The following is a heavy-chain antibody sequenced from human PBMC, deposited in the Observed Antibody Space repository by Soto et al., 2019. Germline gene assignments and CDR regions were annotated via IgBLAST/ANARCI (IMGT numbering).Heavy chain of an antibody. CDR3: ARDQSSGWLDAFDI. V-gene: IGHV1-2*02. J-gene: IGHJ3*02. CDR1: GYTFTGYY. D-gene: IGHD6-19*01. CDR2: INPNSGGT. Sequence: ASVKVSCKASGYTFTGYYMHWVRQAPGQGLEWMGWINPNSGGTNYAQKFQGRVTMTRDTSISTAYRELSRLRSDDTAVYYCARDQSSGWLDAFDIWGQGTMVTVSS.